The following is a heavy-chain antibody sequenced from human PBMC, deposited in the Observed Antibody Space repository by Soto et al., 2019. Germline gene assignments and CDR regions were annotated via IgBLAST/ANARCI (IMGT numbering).Heavy chain of an antibody. V-gene: IGHV3-30*18. CDR2: ISYDGSNK. Sequence: QVQLVESGGGVVQPGRSLRLSCAASGFTFSSYGMHWVRQAPGKGLEWVAVISYDGSNKYYADSVKGRFTISRDNSKNTLYLQMNSLRAEDTAVYYCAKELHDDFAAIYYYYYYGMDVWGQGTTVTVSS. CDR1: GFTFSSYG. CDR3: AKELHDDFAAIYYYYYYGMDV. D-gene: IGHD3-3*01. J-gene: IGHJ6*02.